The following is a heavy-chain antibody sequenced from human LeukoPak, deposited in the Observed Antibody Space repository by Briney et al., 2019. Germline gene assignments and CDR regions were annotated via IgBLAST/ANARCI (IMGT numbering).Heavy chain of an antibody. Sequence: ASVKVSCKASGYTFTAYHMHWVRQAPGQGLEWMGWINPNSGDTNYAQKFQGRVTMTRDTSISTAYMELSRLRSDDTAVYYCAREPNDSTLMGYFDPWGQGTLVTVSS. D-gene: IGHD2-2*01. J-gene: IGHJ5*02. V-gene: IGHV1-2*02. CDR3: AREPNDSTLMGYFDP. CDR1: GYTFTAYH. CDR2: INPNSGDT.